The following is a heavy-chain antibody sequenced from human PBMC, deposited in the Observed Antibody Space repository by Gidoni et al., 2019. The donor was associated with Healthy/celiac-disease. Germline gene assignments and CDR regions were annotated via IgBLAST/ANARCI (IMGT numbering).Heavy chain of an antibody. CDR1: GFTFSSCA. V-gene: IGHV3-23*01. CDR2: ISGSGGST. Sequence: EVQLLESGGGLAQPGGSLRLYCAASGFTFSSCAMSWVRQAPGKGLEWVSAISGSGGSTYYADSVKGRFTSSRDNSKNTLYLQMNSLRAEDTAVYYCAKDGDADYYYYYGMDVWGQGTTVTVSS. CDR3: AKDGDADYYYYYGMDV. D-gene: IGHD7-27*01. J-gene: IGHJ6*02.